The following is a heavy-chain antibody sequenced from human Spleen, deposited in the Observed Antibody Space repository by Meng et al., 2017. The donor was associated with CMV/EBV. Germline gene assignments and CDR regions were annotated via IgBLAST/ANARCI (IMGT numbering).Heavy chain of an antibody. J-gene: IGHJ4*02. Sequence: YSLTGYYIHCVRQAPGQGLEWVGWINPKTTGTNYLRRFQGRVTMTSDTSTDTFYMELSSLTSDDTAIYYCAREAGLSSRSPWSMGYWGQGTLVTVSS. CDR1: YSLTGYY. CDR2: INPKTTGT. CDR3: AREAGLSSRSPWSMGY. V-gene: IGHV1-2*02. D-gene: IGHD2-15*01.